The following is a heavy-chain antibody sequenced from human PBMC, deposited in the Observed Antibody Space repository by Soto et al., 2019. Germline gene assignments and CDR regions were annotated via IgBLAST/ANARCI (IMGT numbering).Heavy chain of an antibody. CDR1: GGSISSGGYY. CDR3: AYGRDSSGYYGHHDAFDI. V-gene: IGHV4-31*03. D-gene: IGHD3-22*01. Sequence: PSETLSLTCTVSGGSISSGGYYWSWIRQHPGKGLEWIGYIYYSGSTYYNPSLKSRVTISVDTSKNQFSLKLSSVTAADTAVYYCAYGRDSSGYYGHHDAFDIWGQGTMVTVSS. CDR2: IYYSGST. J-gene: IGHJ3*02.